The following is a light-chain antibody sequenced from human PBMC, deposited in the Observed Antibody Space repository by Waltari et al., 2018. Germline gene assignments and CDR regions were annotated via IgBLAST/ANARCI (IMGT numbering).Light chain of an antibody. CDR2: DDR. CDR3: QVLDSSVYPVV. Sequence: SSVPTQTPSVSAAPGQTARIACGGDHIGSYHVHWYQQKPGQAPVLVVYDDRNRPSEIPERFAGSKSGTTATLTISRVEAGDEADYYCQVLDSSVYPVVFGGGTKLRVL. J-gene: IGLJ2*01. CDR1: HIGSYH. V-gene: IGLV3-21*02.